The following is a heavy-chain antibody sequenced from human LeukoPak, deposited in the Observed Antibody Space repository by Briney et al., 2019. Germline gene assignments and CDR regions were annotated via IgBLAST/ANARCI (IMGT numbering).Heavy chain of an antibody. J-gene: IGHJ3*02. CDR3: AVNTGDFSAYDI. CDR1: GYTFTTHE. CDR2: VNPSSGYI. V-gene: IGHV1-8*03. Sequence: ASVKVSCKASGYTFTTHEINWVRQASGQGLEWMGRVNPSSGYIGYSQKFQGRVSITRDNSISTAYMELSSLRSEDTAVYYCAVNTGDFSAYDIWGQGTLVTVSS. D-gene: IGHD7-27*01.